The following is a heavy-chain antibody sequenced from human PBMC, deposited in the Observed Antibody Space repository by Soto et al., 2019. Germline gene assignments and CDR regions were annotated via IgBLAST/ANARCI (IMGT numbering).Heavy chain of an antibody. CDR3: AKDLGYSYGYGPVDY. CDR2: ISGSGGST. V-gene: IGHV3-23*01. J-gene: IGHJ4*02. CDR1: GFTFSSYA. D-gene: IGHD5-18*01. Sequence: EVQLLESGGGLVQPGGSLRLSCAASGFTFSSYAMSWVRQAPGKGLEWVSTISGSGGSTYYADSVKGRFTISRDNSKNTLYLQMNSLRAEDTAVYYCAKDLGYSYGYGPVDYWGQGTLVTVSS.